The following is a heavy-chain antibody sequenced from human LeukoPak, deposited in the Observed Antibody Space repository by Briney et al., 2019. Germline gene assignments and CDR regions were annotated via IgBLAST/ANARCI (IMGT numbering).Heavy chain of an antibody. Sequence: GGALRLSCAASGFPFSSYSLNSVRQAPGKGLEWVSSISSNSSYIYYADSVKGRFPIPSDNAKNSLYLQMNSLGAEDTAVYYCAREFSGRVWGSYRPYYFDYWGQGTLVTVSS. CDR1: GFPFSSYS. CDR2: ISSNSSYI. V-gene: IGHV3-21*01. J-gene: IGHJ4*02. D-gene: IGHD3-16*02. CDR3: AREFSGRVWGSYRPYYFDY.